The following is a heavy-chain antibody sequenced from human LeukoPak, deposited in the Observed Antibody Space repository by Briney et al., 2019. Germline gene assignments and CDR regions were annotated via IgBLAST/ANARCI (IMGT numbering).Heavy chain of an antibody. V-gene: IGHV1-46*01. CDR1: GYTFTSYG. Sequence: ASVKVSCKASGYTFTSYGISWVRQAPGQGLEWMGIINPSGGSTSYAQKFQGRVTMTRDTSTSTVYMELSSLRSEDTAVYYCAREKIFGVVILSGASYYYYYGMDVWGQGTTVTVSS. D-gene: IGHD3-3*01. CDR3: AREKIFGVVILSGASYYYYYGMDV. J-gene: IGHJ6*02. CDR2: INPSGGST.